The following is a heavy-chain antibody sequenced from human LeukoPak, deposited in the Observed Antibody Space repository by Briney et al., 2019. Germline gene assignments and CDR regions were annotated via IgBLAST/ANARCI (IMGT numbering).Heavy chain of an antibody. V-gene: IGHV1-69*04. CDR2: IIPILGIA. D-gene: IGHD3-9*01. CDR1: GGTFSSYA. J-gene: IGHJ4*02. Sequence: ASVKVSCKASGGTFSSYAISWVRPAPGQGLEWMGRIIPILGIANYAQKFQGRVTITADKSTSTAYMELRSLRSDDTAVYYCARGTYYDILIWGQGTLVTVSS. CDR3: ARGTYYDILI.